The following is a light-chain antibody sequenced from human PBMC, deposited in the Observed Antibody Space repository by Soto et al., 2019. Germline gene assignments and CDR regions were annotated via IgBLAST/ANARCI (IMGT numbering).Light chain of an antibody. CDR1: SSDVGGYNY. J-gene: IGLJ2*01. CDR3: SSYTSSSTRV. CDR2: EVS. V-gene: IGLV2-14*01. Sequence: QSALTQPASVSGSPGQSITISCTGTSSDVGGYNYVSWYQQHPGKAPKLMIYEVSNRPSGVSNRFCGSKSGNTASLTSSGVQAEDEAGCYCSSYTSSSTRVFGGGTKLTVL.